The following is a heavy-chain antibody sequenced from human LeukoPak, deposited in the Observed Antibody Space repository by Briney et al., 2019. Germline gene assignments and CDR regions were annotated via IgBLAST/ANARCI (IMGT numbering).Heavy chain of an antibody. CDR2: IKKDGSEK. CDR3: ARRLSGITGYTFGLGIDY. D-gene: IGHD5-12*01. CDR1: GFTFSSYW. V-gene: IGHV3-7*01. J-gene: IGHJ4*02. Sequence: GGSLRLSCAASGFTFSSYWMSWVRQAPGKGLEWVANIKKDGSEKYYVDSVKGRFTISRDNAKKSLYLQMNSLGAEDTAVYYCARRLSGITGYTFGLGIDYWGQGTLLTVSS.